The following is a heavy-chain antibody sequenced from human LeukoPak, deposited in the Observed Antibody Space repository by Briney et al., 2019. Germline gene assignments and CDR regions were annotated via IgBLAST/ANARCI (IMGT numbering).Heavy chain of an antibody. J-gene: IGHJ4*02. V-gene: IGHV4-31*03. D-gene: IGHD6-13*01. CDR3: ARAPGYSSSWLLDY. CDR2: IYYSGST. CDR1: GGSISSGGYY. Sequence: SESLSLTCIVSGGSISSGGYYWSWIRHHPGKGLEWIGYIYYSGSTYYNPSLKSRVTISVDTSKNQFSLKLSSVTAADTAVYYCARAPGYSSSWLLDYWGQGTLVTVSS.